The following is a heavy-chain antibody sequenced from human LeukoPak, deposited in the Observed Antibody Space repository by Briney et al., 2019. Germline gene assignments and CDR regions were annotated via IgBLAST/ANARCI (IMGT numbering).Heavy chain of an antibody. Sequence: GGSLRLSCAASGFTFSNYAMSWVRQAPGKGLEWVSAISGSGGSTYYADSVKGRFTISRDNSKNTLYLQMNSLRAEDTAVYYCAKVRRNYYDSSGYYFEDYWGQGTLVTVSS. J-gene: IGHJ4*02. CDR3: AKVRRNYYDSSGYYFEDY. CDR2: ISGSGGST. D-gene: IGHD3-22*01. V-gene: IGHV3-23*01. CDR1: GFTFSNYA.